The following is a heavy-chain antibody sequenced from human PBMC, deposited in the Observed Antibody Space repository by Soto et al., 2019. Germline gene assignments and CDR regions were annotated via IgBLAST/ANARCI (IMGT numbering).Heavy chain of an antibody. CDR3: ARPNYGGIDY. CDR1: GFTFSSYA. CDR2: ISYDGSNK. V-gene: IGHV3-30-3*01. D-gene: IGHD4-17*01. J-gene: IGHJ4*02. Sequence: QVQLVESGGGVVQPGRSLRLSCAAPGFTFSSYAMHWVRQAPGKGLEWVAVISYDGSNKYYADSVKGRFTISRDNSKNTLYLQMNSLRAEDTAVYYCARPNYGGIDYWGQGTLVTVSS.